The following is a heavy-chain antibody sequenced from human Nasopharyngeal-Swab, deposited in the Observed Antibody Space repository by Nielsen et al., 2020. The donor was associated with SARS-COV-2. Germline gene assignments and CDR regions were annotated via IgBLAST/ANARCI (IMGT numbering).Heavy chain of an antibody. CDR2: FDPEDGET. V-gene: IGHV1-24*01. Sequence: WVRQAPGQRLEWMGGFDPEDGETIYAQKFQGRVTMTEDTSTDTAYMELSSLRSEDTAVYYCATGGPITGTINWFDPWGQGTLVTVSS. CDR3: ATGGPITGTINWFDP. D-gene: IGHD1-7*01. J-gene: IGHJ5*02.